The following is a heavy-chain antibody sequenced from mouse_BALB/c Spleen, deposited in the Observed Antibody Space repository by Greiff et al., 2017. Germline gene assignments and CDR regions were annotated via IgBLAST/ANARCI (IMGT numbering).Heavy chain of an antibody. J-gene: IGHJ4*01. Sequence: EVQVVESGGGLVQPGGSRKLSCAASGFTFSSFGMHWVRQAPEKGLEWVAYISSGSSTIYYADTVKGRFTISRDNPKNTLFLQMTSLRSEDTAMYYCARSSLYYTYAMDYWGQGTSVTVSS. CDR1: GFTFSSFG. CDR2: ISSGSSTI. D-gene: IGHD2-12*01. V-gene: IGHV5-17*02. CDR3: ARSSLYYTYAMDY.